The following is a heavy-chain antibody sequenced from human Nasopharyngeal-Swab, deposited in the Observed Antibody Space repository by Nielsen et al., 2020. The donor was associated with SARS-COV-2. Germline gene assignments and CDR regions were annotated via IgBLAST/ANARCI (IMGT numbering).Heavy chain of an antibody. CDR3: ARDSGNDYSSFQ. J-gene: IGHJ4*02. Sequence: ASVKVSCKTSGYTFNKYAIHWVRQAPGQGLEWMGWINTGDGNTKYSQQLQGRVIITRDTFASTVYMDLTSLRSEDTAVYYCARDSGNDYSSFQWGQGTLVTVSS. CDR2: INTGDGNT. D-gene: IGHD3-10*01. CDR1: GYTFNKYA. V-gene: IGHV1-3*04.